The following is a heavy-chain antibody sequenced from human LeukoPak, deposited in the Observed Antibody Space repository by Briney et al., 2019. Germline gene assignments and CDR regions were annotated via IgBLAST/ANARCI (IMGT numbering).Heavy chain of an antibody. CDR3: ARDGYSGNDGL. CDR1: GGSISNYY. Sequence: SETLSLTCTVSGGSISNYYWSWIRQPPGKGLEWIGHIYHSGSTNYNPSLKSRVTISVDTSKNQFSLRLSSVTAADTAVYYCARDGYSGNDGLWGQGTLVTVSS. J-gene: IGHJ4*02. V-gene: IGHV4-59*01. D-gene: IGHD5-12*01. CDR2: IYHSGST.